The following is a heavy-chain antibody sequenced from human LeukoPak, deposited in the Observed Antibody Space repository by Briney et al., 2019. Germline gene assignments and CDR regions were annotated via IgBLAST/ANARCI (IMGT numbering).Heavy chain of an antibody. Sequence: PGGSLRLSCAASGFTFSTYSMNWVRQAPGKGLEWVSSVSSTGSHIFYADSVKGRFTISRDNAKNSLYLQMNSLRAEDTAVYYCAKTRSHYYDSSGSDYWGQGTLVTVSS. CDR2: VSSTGSHI. J-gene: IGHJ4*02. CDR3: AKTRSHYYDSSGSDY. CDR1: GFTFSTYS. V-gene: IGHV3-21*04. D-gene: IGHD3-22*01.